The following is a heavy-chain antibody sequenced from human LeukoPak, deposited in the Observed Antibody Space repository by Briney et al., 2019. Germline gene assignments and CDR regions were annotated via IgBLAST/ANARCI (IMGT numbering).Heavy chain of an antibody. CDR3: ARGTAYYYDSSGPTIDY. CDR2: ISYDGSNK. CDR1: GFTFSSYA. J-gene: IGHJ4*02. V-gene: IGHV3-30*04. Sequence: GGSLRLSCAASGFTFSSYAMHWVRQAPGKGLEWVAVISYDGSNKYYADSVKGRFTISRDNSKNTLYLQMNSPRAEDTAVYYCARGTAYYYDSSGPTIDYWGQGTLVTVSS. D-gene: IGHD3-22*01.